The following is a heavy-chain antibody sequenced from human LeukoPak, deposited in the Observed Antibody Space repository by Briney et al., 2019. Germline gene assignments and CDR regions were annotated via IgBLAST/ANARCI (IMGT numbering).Heavy chain of an antibody. Sequence: GGSLRLSCAASGFTFDDYAMHWVRQAPGKGLEWVSGISWNSGSIGYADSVKGRFTISRDNAKNSLYLHMNSLRAEDTALYYCAKDMATTVTTPYYFDYWGQGTLVTVSS. CDR1: GFTFDDYA. CDR2: ISWNSGSI. CDR3: AKDMATTVTTPYYFDY. D-gene: IGHD4-11*01. V-gene: IGHV3-9*01. J-gene: IGHJ4*02.